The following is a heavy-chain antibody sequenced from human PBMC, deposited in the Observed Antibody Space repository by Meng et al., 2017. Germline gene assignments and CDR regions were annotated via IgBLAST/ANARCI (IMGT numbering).Heavy chain of an antibody. CDR1: GYTFTSYA. J-gene: IGHJ2*01. V-gene: IGHV1-3*01. CDR3: ATDGQDSSGYYSWYFDL. D-gene: IGHD3-22*01. Sequence: QVQLVQSGAEVKKPGASVKVSCKASGYTFTSYAMHWVRQAPGQRLEWMGWINAGNGNTKYSQKFQGRVTITRDTSASTAYMELSSLRPEDTAVYYCATDGQDSSGYYSWYFDLWGRGTLVTVSS. CDR2: INAGNGNT.